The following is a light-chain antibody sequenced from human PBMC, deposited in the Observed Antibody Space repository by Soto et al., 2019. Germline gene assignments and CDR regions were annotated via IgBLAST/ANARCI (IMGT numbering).Light chain of an antibody. CDR2: DAS. J-gene: IGKJ1*01. Sequence: DIQMSQSPSILSASVGDRVTITCRASQSISSWLAWYQQKPGKAPNLLIYDASALPRGVPSRFSGSGSGTKFTLTIASLQPDDFATYYCQQYETFSGTFGPGTKVDIK. CDR3: QQYETFSGT. V-gene: IGKV1-5*01. CDR1: QSISSW.